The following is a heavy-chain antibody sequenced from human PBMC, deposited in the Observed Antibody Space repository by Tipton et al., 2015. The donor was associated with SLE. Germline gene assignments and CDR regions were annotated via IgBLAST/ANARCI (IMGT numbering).Heavy chain of an antibody. J-gene: IGHJ5*01. Sequence: TLSLTCAVSGGSISSGGYSWSWIRQPPGKGLEWIGDVNHGGSTNYTPSLKSRVTISLDTSKNQFSLNLRSVTAADTAVYYCARGKISRPSGSYYLASKRFDSWGQGVLVTVSS. D-gene: IGHD3-10*01. CDR2: VNHGGST. V-gene: IGHV4-30-2*01. CDR1: GGSISSGGYS. CDR3: ARGKISRPSGSYYLASKRFDS.